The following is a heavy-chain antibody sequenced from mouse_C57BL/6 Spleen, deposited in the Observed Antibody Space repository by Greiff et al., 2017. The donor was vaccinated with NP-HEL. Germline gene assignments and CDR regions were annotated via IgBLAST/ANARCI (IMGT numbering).Heavy chain of an antibody. CDR1: GYTFTDYY. D-gene: IGHD2-1*01. Sequence: VHVKQSGPVLVKPGASVKMSCKASGYTFTDYYMNWVKQSHGKSLEWIGVINPYNGGTSYNQKFKGKATLTVDKSSSTAYMELNSLTSEDSAVYYCARCNSDYAMDYWGKGTSVTVSS. V-gene: IGHV1-19*01. J-gene: IGHJ4*01. CDR3: ARCNSDYAMDY. CDR2: INPYNGGT.